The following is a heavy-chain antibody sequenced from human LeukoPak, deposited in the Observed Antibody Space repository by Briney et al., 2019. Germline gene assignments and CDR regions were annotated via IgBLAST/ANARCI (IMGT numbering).Heavy chain of an antibody. CDR2: VNPNSGGT. D-gene: IGHD3-10*01. J-gene: IGHJ4*02. Sequence: GASVKVSCKASGYTFTGYYIHWVRQAPGQGLEWMGWVNPNSGGTNYAQKFQGRVTMTRDTPISTAYMDLSRLRSDDTAVYYCARETYYASGRLYNRIDYWGQGTLVTVSS. CDR3: ARETYYASGRLYNRIDY. CDR1: GYTFTGYY. V-gene: IGHV1-2*02.